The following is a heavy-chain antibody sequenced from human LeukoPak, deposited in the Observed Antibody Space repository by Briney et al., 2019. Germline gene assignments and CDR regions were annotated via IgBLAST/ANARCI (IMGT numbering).Heavy chain of an antibody. CDR1: AFTFNTYS. V-gene: IGHV3-21*01. CDR3: ARHEPVVTLSSYYYGMDV. CDR2: ISPTSTYT. Sequence: GGSLRLSCAASAFTFNTYSMNWVRHAPGEGLEWDSVISPTSTYTNYANSVRGRFTISRDNAKNSLYLQMNSLRAEDMAVYYCARHEPVVTLSSYYYGMDVWGQGTTVTVSS. J-gene: IGHJ6*02. D-gene: IGHD4-23*01.